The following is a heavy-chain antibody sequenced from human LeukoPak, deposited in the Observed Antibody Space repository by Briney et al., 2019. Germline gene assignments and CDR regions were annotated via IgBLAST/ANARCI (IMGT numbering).Heavy chain of an antibody. V-gene: IGHV4-31*03. CDR3: ARAQKVGIFGVAYAYMDV. J-gene: IGHJ6*03. CDR2: IYYSGST. CDR1: GVSISSGGYY. D-gene: IGHD3-3*01. Sequence: SQTLSLTCTVSGVSISSGGYYWSWIRQHPGKGLEWIGYIYYSGSTYYNPSLKSRVTISVDTSKNQFSLKLSSVTAADTAVYYCARAQKVGIFGVAYAYMDVWGKGTTVTVSS.